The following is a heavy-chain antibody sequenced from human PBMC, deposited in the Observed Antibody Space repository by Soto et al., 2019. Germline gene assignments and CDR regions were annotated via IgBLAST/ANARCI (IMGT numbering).Heavy chain of an antibody. V-gene: IGHV1-69*01. J-gene: IGHJ3*02. D-gene: IGHD1-7*01. CDR2: IIPIFGTA. Sequence: QVQLVQSGAEVKKPGSSVKVSCKASGGTFSSYAISWVRQAPGQGLEWMGGIIPIFGTANYAQKFQGRVTIAADECTSTAYMGLSSLRSADTAVYYCARDREGYNWKYGDAFDIWGQGTMVTVSS. CDR3: ARDREGYNWKYGDAFDI. CDR1: GGTFSSYA.